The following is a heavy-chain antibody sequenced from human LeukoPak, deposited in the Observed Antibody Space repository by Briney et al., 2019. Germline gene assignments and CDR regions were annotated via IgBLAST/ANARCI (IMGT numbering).Heavy chain of an antibody. J-gene: IGHJ4*02. CDR1: GYTFTSYY. D-gene: IGHD5-18*01. CDR3: ARDDSSSGYSYGYRLDY. CDR2: INPSGGST. Sequence: GASVKVSCKASGYTFTSYYMHWVRQAPGQGLEWMGIINPSGGSTSYAQKFQGRVTMTRDTSTSTVYMELSSLRSEDTAVYYYARDDSSSGYSYGYRLDYWGQGTLVTVSS. V-gene: IGHV1-46*01.